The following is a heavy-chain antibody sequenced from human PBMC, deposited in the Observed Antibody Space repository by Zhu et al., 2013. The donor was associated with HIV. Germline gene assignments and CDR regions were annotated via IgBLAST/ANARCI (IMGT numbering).Heavy chain of an antibody. CDR3: ATGPTYSVSPA. D-gene: IGHD3-16*01. CDR1: GYTFSDYY. V-gene: IGHV1-2*02. CDR2: INPNSGVT. J-gene: IGHJ5*02. Sequence: QVQLVQSGADVKKPGASVKVSCKASGYTFSDYYMHWVRQAPGQGLEWVGWINPNSGVTNYAQKFQGRVTMTRDTSINTAYLELSRLRSDDTAVYFCATGPTYSVSPAWGQGALVTVSS.